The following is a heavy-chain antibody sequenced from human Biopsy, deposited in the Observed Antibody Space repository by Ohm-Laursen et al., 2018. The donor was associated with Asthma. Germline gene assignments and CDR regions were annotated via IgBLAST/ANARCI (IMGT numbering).Heavy chain of an antibody. CDR1: GGSISSGGFS. J-gene: IGHJ6*02. CDR2: RFHRGPT. CDR3: ARITSANYYYGMDV. Sequence: TLSLTWAVSGGSISSGGFSWTWIRQPQGKGLEWMGNRFHRGPTHYNRSLTSRVTISLDRSKNQFSLKLTSVTAADTAVYYCARITSANYYYGMDVWGQGTTVTVSS. V-gene: IGHV4-30-2*01. D-gene: IGHD1-20*01.